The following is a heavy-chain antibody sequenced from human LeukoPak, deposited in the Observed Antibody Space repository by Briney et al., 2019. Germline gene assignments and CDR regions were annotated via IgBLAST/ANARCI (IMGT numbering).Heavy chain of an antibody. Sequence: SETLSLTCTVSGGSISSYYWSWIRQPPGKGLEWIGYIYYSGSTNYNPSLKSRVTISEDTSKNQFSLKLSSVTATDTAVYYCARGGSGGDCSAFDYWGQGTLVTVSS. CDR2: IYYSGST. D-gene: IGHD2-21*02. CDR1: GGSISSYY. V-gene: IGHV4-59*01. J-gene: IGHJ4*02. CDR3: ARGGSGGDCSAFDY.